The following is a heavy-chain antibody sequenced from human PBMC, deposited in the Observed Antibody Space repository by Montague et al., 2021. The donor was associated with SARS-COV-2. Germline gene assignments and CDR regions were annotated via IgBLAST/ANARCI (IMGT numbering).Heavy chain of an antibody. J-gene: IGHJ4*02. Sequence: SETLSLTCTVSSGSISSYYWSWIRQPPGKGLEWIGYIYYSGSTNYNPSLKSRVTISVDTSKNQFSLKLSSVTAADTAVYYCARIWYSSGYQGIYYFDYWGQGTLVTVSS. V-gene: IGHV4-59*01. CDR2: IYYSGST. CDR3: ARIWYSSGYQGIYYFDY. CDR1: SGSISSYY. D-gene: IGHD3-22*01.